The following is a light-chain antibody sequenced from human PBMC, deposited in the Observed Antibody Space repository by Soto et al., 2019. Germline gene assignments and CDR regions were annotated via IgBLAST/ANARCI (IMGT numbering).Light chain of an antibody. CDR3: QQSYTTPRT. CDR2: AAS. J-gene: IGKJ1*01. Sequence: DIQMTQSPSSLSASVGDRVTITCRGSQSISSYLNWYQQKPGKAPKLLIYAASSLQSGVPSRFSGSGSGTDFTLTISSLQPEDFATYYCQQSYTTPRTFGQVTKVDIK. CDR1: QSISSY. V-gene: IGKV1-39*01.